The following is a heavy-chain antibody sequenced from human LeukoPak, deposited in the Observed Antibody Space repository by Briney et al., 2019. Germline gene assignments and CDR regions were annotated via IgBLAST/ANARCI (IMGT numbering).Heavy chain of an antibody. CDR1: GFTFSSFG. Sequence: GGSLRLSCAASGFTFSSFGMSWVRQAPGKGLEWVSTISGSGGIIDYADSVKGRFTFSRDNSRNMVYLRMNSLRAEDTAVYYCAKDLPDYGDYIEGYWGQGTLVTVSS. D-gene: IGHD4-17*01. CDR3: AKDLPDYGDYIEGY. CDR2: ISGSGGII. J-gene: IGHJ4*02. V-gene: IGHV3-23*01.